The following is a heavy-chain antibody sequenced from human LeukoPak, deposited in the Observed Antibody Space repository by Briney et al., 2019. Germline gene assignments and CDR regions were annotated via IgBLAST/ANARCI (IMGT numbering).Heavy chain of an antibody. CDR3: ARSLPYGTTWYGRSDF. CDR2: IRQDGDTK. V-gene: IGHV3-7*03. J-gene: IGHJ4*02. D-gene: IGHD6-13*01. Sequence: GGSLRLSCAASGFPFNAYWMTWVRQAPGKGLEWVANIRQDGDTKYYVDSVKGRFTISRDNAMDSLYLQMNSLRAEDTAIYYCARSLPYGTTWYGRSDFWGQGTLVTVSS. CDR1: GFPFNAYW.